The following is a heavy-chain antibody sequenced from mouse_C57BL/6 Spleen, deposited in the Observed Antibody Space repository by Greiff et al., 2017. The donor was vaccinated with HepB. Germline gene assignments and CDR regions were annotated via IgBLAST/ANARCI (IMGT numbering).Heavy chain of an antibody. V-gene: IGHV1-53*01. CDR1: GYTFTSYW. CDR2: INPSNGGT. CDR3: ARRGNSYYSNYDAMDY. Sequence: VQLKQPGTELVKPGASVKLSCKASGYTFTSYWMHWVKQRPGQGLEWIGNINPSNGGTNYNEKFKSKATLTVDKSSSTAYMQLSSLTSEDSAVYYCARRGNSYYSNYDAMDYWGQGTSVTVSS. D-gene: IGHD2-5*01. J-gene: IGHJ4*01.